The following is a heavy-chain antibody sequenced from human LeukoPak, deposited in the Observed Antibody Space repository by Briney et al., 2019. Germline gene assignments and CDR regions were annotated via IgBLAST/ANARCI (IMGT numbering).Heavy chain of an antibody. Sequence: SETLSLTCAVSGGSFSDYYWTWIRQPPGKGLEWIGEINHRGGTNYSPSLRSRVTISVDTSKNQFSLRLTSVTAADTAVYYCARGPAALEWLSVRRHIYYMDVWGKGTPVTVSS. J-gene: IGHJ6*03. CDR1: GGSFSDYY. CDR3: ARGPAALEWLSVRRHIYYMDV. CDR2: INHRGGT. D-gene: IGHD3-3*01. V-gene: IGHV4-34*01.